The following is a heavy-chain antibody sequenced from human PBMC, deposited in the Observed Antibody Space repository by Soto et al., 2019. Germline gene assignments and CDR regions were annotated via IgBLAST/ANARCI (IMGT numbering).Heavy chain of an antibody. CDR1: GYTFTSYG. Sequence: ASVKVSCKASGYTFTSYGISWVRQAPGQGLEWMGWISAYNGNTNYAQKLQGRVTMTTDTSTSTAYMGLRSLRSDDTAVYYCARDRLVVDTAMVKQPPNYYYYGMDVWGQGTTVTVSS. V-gene: IGHV1-18*01. CDR3: ARDRLVVDTAMVKQPPNYYYYGMDV. J-gene: IGHJ6*02. D-gene: IGHD5-18*01. CDR2: ISAYNGNT.